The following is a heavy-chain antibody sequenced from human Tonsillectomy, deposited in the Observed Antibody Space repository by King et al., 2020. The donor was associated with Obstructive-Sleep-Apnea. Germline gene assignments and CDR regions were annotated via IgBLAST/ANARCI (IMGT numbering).Heavy chain of an antibody. CDR2: IYYSGTT. CDR1: GGSIDSGGYY. CDR3: SGYSVYNAAFDI. Sequence: QLQESGPGLVKTSQTLSLTCTVSGGSIDSGGYYWSWIRQYPGKGLEWIGHIYYSGTTNYSPSLKSRLFMSVDSFKNQFYLKLTSVTAADTAVYYCSGYSVYNAAFDIWGQGTMVTVSS. V-gene: IGHV4-31*03. J-gene: IGHJ3*02. D-gene: IGHD5/OR15-5a*01.